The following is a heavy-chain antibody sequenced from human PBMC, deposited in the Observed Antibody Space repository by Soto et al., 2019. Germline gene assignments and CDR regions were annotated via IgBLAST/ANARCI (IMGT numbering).Heavy chain of an antibody. J-gene: IGHJ6*02. D-gene: IGHD6-6*01. V-gene: IGHV4-31*03. CDR2: NYYSGIT. CDR3: ARGSSIAGLYYGMDV. CDR1: RGSISRGGSY. Sequence: PSETLSLTCTVCRGSISRGGSYWTWIRQHPGKGLEWIGYNYYSGITYYNPSLKSRVTISLDTSKNQFSLKLSSVTAADTAVYYCARGSSIAGLYYGMDVWGQGTTVT.